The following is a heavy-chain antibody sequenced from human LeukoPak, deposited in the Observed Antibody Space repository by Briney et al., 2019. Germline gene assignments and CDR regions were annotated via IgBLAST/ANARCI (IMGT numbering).Heavy chain of an antibody. V-gene: IGHV3-64*01. CDR2: ISSNGGST. J-gene: IGHJ4*02. Sequence: GGSLRLSCAASGFTFSSYAMHWVRQAPGKGLEYVSAISSNGGSTYYANSVKGRFTISRVNSKNTLYLQMGSLRAEDMAVYYCARDWAAADYWGQGTLVTVSS. CDR1: GFTFSSYA. D-gene: IGHD3-16*01. CDR3: ARDWAAADY.